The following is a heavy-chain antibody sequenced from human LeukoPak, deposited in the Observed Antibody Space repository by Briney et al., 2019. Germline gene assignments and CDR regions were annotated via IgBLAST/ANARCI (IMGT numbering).Heavy chain of an antibody. CDR1: GGSISSSSYY. Sequence: PSETLSLTCTVSGGSISSSSYYWGWIRQPPGKGLEWIGSIYYSGSTYYNPSLKSRVTISVDTSKNQFSLKLSSVTAADTAVYYCARGGHSYGDYEYLDYWGQGTLVTVSS. D-gene: IGHD4-17*01. V-gene: IGHV4-39*07. CDR3: ARGGHSYGDYEYLDY. CDR2: IYYSGST. J-gene: IGHJ4*02.